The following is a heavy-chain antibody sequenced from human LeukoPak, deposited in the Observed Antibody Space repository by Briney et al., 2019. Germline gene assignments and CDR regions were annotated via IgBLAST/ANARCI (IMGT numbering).Heavy chain of an antibody. CDR1: GFTFSSYS. CDR3: ARAPDYDFWSGYLPDY. V-gene: IGHV3-21*01. J-gene: IGHJ4*02. Sequence: GGSLRLSCAASGFTFSSYSMNWVRQAPGKGLEWVSSISSSSSYIYYADSVKGRFTISRDNAKNSLYLQMNSLRAEDTAVYYCARAPDYDFWSGYLPDYWGQGTLVTVSS. CDR2: ISSSSSYI. D-gene: IGHD3-3*01.